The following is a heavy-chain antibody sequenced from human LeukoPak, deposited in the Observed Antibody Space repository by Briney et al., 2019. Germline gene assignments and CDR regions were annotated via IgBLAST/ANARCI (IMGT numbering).Heavy chain of an antibody. D-gene: IGHD1-26*01. CDR2: IWYDGSNK. Sequence: PGRSLRLSCAASGFTFSSYGMHWVRQAPGKGLEWVAVIWYDGSNKYYADSVKGRFTISRDNSKNTLYLQMNSLRAEDTAVYYCARQNTPHGNFDYWGQGTLVTVSS. CDR3: ARQNTPHGNFDY. J-gene: IGHJ4*02. CDR1: GFTFSSYG. V-gene: IGHV3-33*01.